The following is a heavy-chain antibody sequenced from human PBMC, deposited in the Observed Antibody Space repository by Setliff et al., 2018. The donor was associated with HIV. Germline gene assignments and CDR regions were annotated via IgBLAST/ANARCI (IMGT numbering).Heavy chain of an antibody. Sequence: SETLSLTCSVSGAPIRGGGYFWTWIRQLPGRGLEWIGYIYYSGSTYYNPSLKSRVIISVDTSKNQFSLNLTSVTAADTAVYYCARIAADYYYYYMDVWGKGTTVTVSS. CDR1: GAPIRGGGYF. J-gene: IGHJ6*03. V-gene: IGHV4-31*03. D-gene: IGHD6-6*01. CDR3: ARIAADYYYYYMDV. CDR2: IYYSGST.